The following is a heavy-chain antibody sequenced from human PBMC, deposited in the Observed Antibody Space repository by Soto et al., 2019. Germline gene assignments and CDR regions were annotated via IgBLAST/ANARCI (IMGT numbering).Heavy chain of an antibody. CDR2: ISYDGSNK. D-gene: IGHD5-12*01. Sequence: QVQLVESGGGVVQPGRSLRLSCAASGFTISSYGMHWVRQAPGKGLEWVAVISYDGSNKYYADSVKGRFTISRDNSKNTLYLQMNSLRAEDTAVYYCAKEGGYDPTGDYWGQGTLVTVSS. V-gene: IGHV3-30*18. CDR3: AKEGGYDPTGDY. CDR1: GFTISSYG. J-gene: IGHJ4*02.